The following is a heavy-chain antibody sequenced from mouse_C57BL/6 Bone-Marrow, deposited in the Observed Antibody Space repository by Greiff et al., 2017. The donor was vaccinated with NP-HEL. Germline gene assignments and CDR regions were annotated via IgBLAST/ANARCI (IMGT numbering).Heavy chain of an antibody. CDR2: IYPGDGDT. Sequence: QVQLKQSGPELVKPGASVKISCKASGYAFSSSWMNWVKQRPGKGLEWIGRIYPGDGDTNYNGKFKGKATLTADKSSSTAYMQLSSLTSEDSAVYFCASSLLWLRRVHFDYWGQGTTLTVSS. CDR1: GYAFSSSW. V-gene: IGHV1-82*01. J-gene: IGHJ2*01. CDR3: ASSLLWLRRVHFDY. D-gene: IGHD2-2*01.